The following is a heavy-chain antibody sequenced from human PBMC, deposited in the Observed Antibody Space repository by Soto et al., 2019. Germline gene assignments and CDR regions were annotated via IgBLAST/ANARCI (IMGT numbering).Heavy chain of an antibody. D-gene: IGHD1-7*01. CDR1: GYTFSSYW. V-gene: IGHV5-10-1*01. Sequence: GESLKISCKASGYTFSSYWIIWVRQMPGKGLEWMGRIDPSDSYTNYSPSFQGHVTISLDKSISTVFLQWGSLKASDTAMYYCAGPQGGTDWLDPWGQGTLVTVSS. CDR2: IDPSDSYT. J-gene: IGHJ5*02. CDR3: AGPQGGTDWLDP.